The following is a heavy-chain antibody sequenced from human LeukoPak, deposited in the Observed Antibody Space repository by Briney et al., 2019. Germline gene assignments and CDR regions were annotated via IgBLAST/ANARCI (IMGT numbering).Heavy chain of an antibody. CDR1: GFTFSSYG. CDR3: AKADSGGNYNYGMDV. J-gene: IGHJ6*02. D-gene: IGHD4-23*01. CDR2: ISYDGSNK. Sequence: GGSLRLSCAASGFTFSSYGMHWVRQAPGKGLEWVAVISYDGSNKYYADSVKGRFTISRDNSKNTLYLQMNSLRAEDTAVYYCAKADSGGNYNYGMDVWGQGTTVTVSS. V-gene: IGHV3-30*18.